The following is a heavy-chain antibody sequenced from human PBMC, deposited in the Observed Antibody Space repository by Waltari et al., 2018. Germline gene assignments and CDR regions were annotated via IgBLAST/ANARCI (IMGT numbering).Heavy chain of an antibody. CDR3: ARMYSSSWYGTWGGIYYFDY. CDR1: GFSLSNARMG. Sequence: QVTLKESGPVLVKPTETLTLTCTVSGFSLSNARMGVSWIRQPPGKALEWLAHIFSNDEKSDITSLKSRLTISKDTSKSQVVLTMTNMDPVDTATYYCARMYSSSWYGTWGGIYYFDYWGQGTLVTVSS. J-gene: IGHJ4*02. V-gene: IGHV2-26*01. CDR2: IFSNDEK. D-gene: IGHD6-13*01.